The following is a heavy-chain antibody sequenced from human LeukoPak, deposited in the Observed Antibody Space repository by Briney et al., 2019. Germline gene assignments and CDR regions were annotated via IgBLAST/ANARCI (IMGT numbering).Heavy chain of an antibody. CDR1: GFTFDDYA. J-gene: IGHJ3*02. CDR2: ISWNSGHI. V-gene: IGHV3-9*01. Sequence: GGSLRLSCAASGFTFDDYAMHWVRQAPGKGLEWVSGISWNSGHIGYADSVKGRFTISRDNAKNSLYLQMNSLRAEDTAVYYCARVGYFDSSDAFDIWGQGTMVTVSS. D-gene: IGHD3-9*01. CDR3: ARVGYFDSSDAFDI.